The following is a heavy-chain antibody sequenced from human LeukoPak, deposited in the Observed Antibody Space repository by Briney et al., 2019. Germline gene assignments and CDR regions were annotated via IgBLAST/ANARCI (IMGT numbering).Heavy chain of an antibody. CDR2: IYYSGST. D-gene: IGHD1-14*01. Sequence: SETLSLTCTVSGGSISSYYWSWIRQPPGKGLEWIGYIYYSGSTNYNPSLKSRVTISVDTSKNQFSLKLSSVTAADTAVYYCARDRSGDLLDYWGQGTLVTVSS. J-gene: IGHJ4*02. V-gene: IGHV4-59*12. CDR1: GGSISSYY. CDR3: ARDRSGDLLDY.